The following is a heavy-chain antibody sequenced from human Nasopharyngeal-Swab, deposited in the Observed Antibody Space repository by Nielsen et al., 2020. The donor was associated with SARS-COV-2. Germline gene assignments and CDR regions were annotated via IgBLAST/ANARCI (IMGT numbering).Heavy chain of an antibody. CDR2: INHSGST. D-gene: IGHD3-22*01. J-gene: IGHJ4*02. V-gene: IGHV4-34*01. CDR3: ARGRTSSYYYDSSGYYFDY. CDR1: GGSFSGYF. Sequence: SETLSLTCAVYGGSFSGYFWSWIRQPPGKGLEWIGEINHSGSTNYNPSLKSRVTISVDTSKSQFSLKLSSVTAADTAVYYCARGRTSSYYYDSSGYYFDYWGQGTLVTVPS.